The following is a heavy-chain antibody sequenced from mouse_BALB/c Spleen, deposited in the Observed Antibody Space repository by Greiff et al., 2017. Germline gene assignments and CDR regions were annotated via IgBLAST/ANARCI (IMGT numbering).Heavy chain of an antibody. Sequence: EVQVVESGGGLVKLGGSLKLSCAASGFTFSSYYMSWVRQTPEKRLELVAAINSNGGSTYYPDTVKGRFTISRDNAKNTLYLQMSSLKSEDTALYYCARRREIYYAMDYWGQGTSVTVSS. V-gene: IGHV5-6-2*01. CDR2: INSNGGST. CDR3: ARRREIYYAMDY. CDR1: GFTFSSYY. J-gene: IGHJ4*01.